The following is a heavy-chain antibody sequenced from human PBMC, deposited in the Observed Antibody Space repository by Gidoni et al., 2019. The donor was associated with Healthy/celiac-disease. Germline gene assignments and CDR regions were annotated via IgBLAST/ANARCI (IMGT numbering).Heavy chain of an antibody. CDR3: ARGYCSGGSCYSDYFDY. V-gene: IGHV1-2*02. CDR1: GYTFTGYY. CDR2: INPNSGGT. Sequence: QVQLVQSGAEVTKPGASVKVSCKASGYTFTGYYMHWVRQAPGQGLEWMGWINPNSGGTNYAQKFQGRVTMTRDTSISTAYMELSRLRSDDTAVYYCARGYCSGGSCYSDYFDYWGQGTLVTVSS. J-gene: IGHJ4*02. D-gene: IGHD2-15*01.